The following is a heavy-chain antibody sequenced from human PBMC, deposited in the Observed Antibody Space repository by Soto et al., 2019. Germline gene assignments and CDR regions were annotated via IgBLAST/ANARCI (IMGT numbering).Heavy chain of an antibody. CDR3: VSYGSGTYYRGYSFDF. V-gene: IGHV4-30-2*01. Sequence: PSETLSLTCAVSGGSISSGGYSWSWIRQPPGKGLEWIGYIYHSGSTYYNPSLKSRVTISVDTSKNQFSLKLSSVTAADTALYYCVSYGSGTYYRGYSFDFWSQGSLVTVSS. D-gene: IGHD3-10*01. CDR2: IYHSGST. J-gene: IGHJ4*02. CDR1: GGSISSGGYS.